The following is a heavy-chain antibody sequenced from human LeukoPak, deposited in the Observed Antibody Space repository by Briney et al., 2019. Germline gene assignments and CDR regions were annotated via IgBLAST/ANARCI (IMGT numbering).Heavy chain of an antibody. D-gene: IGHD3-10*01. J-gene: IGHJ4*02. Sequence: GGSLRLSCAASGFTFNNYGVHWVRQAPGKGLEWVAVIWFDGSYTYYADSVKGRFTISRDNSKNTLYLQMNSLRAEDTAVYYCSRGLYYGSGSPIDYWGQGTLVTVSS. V-gene: IGHV3-33*01. CDR1: GFTFNNYG. CDR2: IWFDGSYT. CDR3: SRGLYYGSGSPIDY.